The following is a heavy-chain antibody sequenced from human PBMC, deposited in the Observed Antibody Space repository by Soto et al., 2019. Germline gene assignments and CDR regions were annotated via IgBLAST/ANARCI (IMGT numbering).Heavy chain of an antibody. CDR1: GGSISSFY. Sequence: SETLSLTCTVSGGSISSFYWSWIRQPPGKGLEWIGYIYYSGSTNYNPSLKSRVTISVDTSKNQFSLKLSSVTAADTAVYYCARRYGGNFDYWGQGTLVTV. D-gene: IGHD3-16*01. CDR2: IYYSGST. CDR3: ARRYGGNFDY. V-gene: IGHV4-59*01. J-gene: IGHJ4*02.